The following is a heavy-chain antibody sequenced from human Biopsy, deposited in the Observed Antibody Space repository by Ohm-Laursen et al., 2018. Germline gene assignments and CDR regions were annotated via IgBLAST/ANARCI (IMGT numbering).Heavy chain of an antibody. CDR1: GAFMNNYY. D-gene: IGHD2-21*02. CDR2: IYYSGTT. CDR3: ARDDAVTVIRGLYY. J-gene: IGHJ4*02. Sequence: SGTLSLTCTVSGAFMNNYYWTWIRQPPGKGLEWIGYIYYSGTTDYSPSLKSRVTISIDKSKNQFFLKLSSVTAEDTAVYYCARDDAVTVIRGLYYWGQGALVTVSS. V-gene: IGHV4-59*01.